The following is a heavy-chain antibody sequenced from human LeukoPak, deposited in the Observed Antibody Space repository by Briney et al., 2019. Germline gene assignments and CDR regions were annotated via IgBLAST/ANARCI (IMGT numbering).Heavy chain of an antibody. D-gene: IGHD2-21*02. CDR2: ISGSGGST. CDR1: GFTFSSYA. V-gene: IGHV3-23*01. J-gene: IGHJ4*02. CDR3: AKGAVCGGDCWYFDY. Sequence: GGSLRLSCAASGFTFSSYAMSWVRQAPGKGLEWVSVISGSGGSTYYADSVKGRFTISRDNSKNTLYLQMNSLRAEDTAVYYCAKGAVCGGDCWYFDYWGQGTLVTVSS.